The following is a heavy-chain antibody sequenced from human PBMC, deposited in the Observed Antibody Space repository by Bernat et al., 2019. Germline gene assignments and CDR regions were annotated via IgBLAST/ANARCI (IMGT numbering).Heavy chain of an antibody. CDR2: ISWNSGRI. D-gene: IGHD2-15*01. J-gene: IGHJ4*02. Sequence: EVQLVESGGGLVQPGRSLRLSCAASGFTFDDYAMHWVRQAPGKGLEWVSGISWNSGRIVYADSVKGRFTISRDNAKNSLYLQMNSLRAEDTALYYCAKGPYCSGGSCYSNSFDYWGQGTLFPVPS. CDR3: AKGPYCSGGSCYSNSFDY. V-gene: IGHV3-9*01. CDR1: GFTFDDYA.